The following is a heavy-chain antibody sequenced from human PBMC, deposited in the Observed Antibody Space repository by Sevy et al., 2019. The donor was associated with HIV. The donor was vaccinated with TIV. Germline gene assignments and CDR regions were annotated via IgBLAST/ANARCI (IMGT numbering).Heavy chain of an antibody. CDR2: IYYSGST. Sequence: SETLSLTCTVSGGSISSYYWSWIRQPPGKGLEWIGYIYYSGSTNYNPSLKSRVTISVDTSKNQFSLKLSSVTAADTAVYYCARGWRGTHYDFWSGPPYFDYWGQGTLVTVSS. CDR3: ARGWRGTHYDFWSGPPYFDY. V-gene: IGHV4-59*01. D-gene: IGHD3-3*01. CDR1: GGSISSYY. J-gene: IGHJ4*02.